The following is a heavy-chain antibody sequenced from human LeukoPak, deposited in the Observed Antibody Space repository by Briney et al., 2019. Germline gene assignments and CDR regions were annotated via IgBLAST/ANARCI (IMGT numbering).Heavy chain of an antibody. CDR3: ASSIVGATRDY. D-gene: IGHD1-26*01. V-gene: IGHV3-21*01. J-gene: IGHJ4*02. Sequence: PVGSLRLSCAASGFTFSSYSMNWVRQAPGKGLEWVSSISSSSSYIYYADSVKGRFTISRDNAKNSLYLQMNSLRAEDTAVYYCASSIVGATRDYWGQGTLVTVSS. CDR1: GFTFSSYS. CDR2: ISSSSSYI.